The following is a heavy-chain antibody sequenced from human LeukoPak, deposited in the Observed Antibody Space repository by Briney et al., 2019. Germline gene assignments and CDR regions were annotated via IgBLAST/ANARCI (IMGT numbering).Heavy chain of an antibody. J-gene: IGHJ4*02. Sequence: GGSLRLSCAASGFTFSSYAMYWVRQAPGKGLEYVSAISSNGGSTYYANSVKGRFTISRDNSKNTLYLQMGSLRAEDMAVYYCARDHYDFWSGYYEVCLDYWGQGTLVTVSS. CDR3: ARDHYDFWSGYYEVCLDY. D-gene: IGHD3-3*01. CDR2: ISSNGGST. V-gene: IGHV3-64*01. CDR1: GFTFSSYA.